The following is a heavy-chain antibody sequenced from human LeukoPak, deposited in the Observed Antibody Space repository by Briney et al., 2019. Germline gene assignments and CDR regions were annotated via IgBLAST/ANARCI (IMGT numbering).Heavy chain of an antibody. CDR3: TTSSGWYSLNY. V-gene: IGHV4-4*02. D-gene: IGHD1-26*01. J-gene: IGHJ4*02. Sequence: PGGSLRLSCAASGFTFSSYSMNWVRQAPGKGLDWIGEISRDGSTKYNPSLKNRVTISKDNSKNQFSLKLNSVTAADTAVYYCTTSSGWYSLNYWGQGVLITVSS. CDR2: ISRDGST. CDR1: GFTFSSYSM.